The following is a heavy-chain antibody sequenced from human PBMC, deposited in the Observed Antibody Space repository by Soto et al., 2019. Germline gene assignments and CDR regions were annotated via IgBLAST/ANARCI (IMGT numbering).Heavy chain of an antibody. CDR2: ISAYNGNT. CDR1: GYTFTSYG. D-gene: IGHD2-8*01. Sequence: ASVKVSCKASGYTFTSYGISWVRQAPGQGLEWMGWISAYNGNTNYAQKLQGRVTMTTDTSTSTAYMELRSLRSDDTAVYYCARWGDCTNGVCYTGWFDPWGQGTLVTV. J-gene: IGHJ5*02. CDR3: ARWGDCTNGVCYTGWFDP. V-gene: IGHV1-18*01.